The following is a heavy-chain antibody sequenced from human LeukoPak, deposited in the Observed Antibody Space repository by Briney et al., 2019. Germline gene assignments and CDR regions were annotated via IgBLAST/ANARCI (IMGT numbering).Heavy chain of an antibody. CDR1: GYSISSGYY. CDR3: ARHRGLGSTSCRFHY. CDR2: IYHSGST. Sequence: PSEPLSLTCAVSGYSISSGYYWGWIRQPPGKGLEWIGSIYHSGSTYYNPSLKSRVTISVDTSKNQFSLKLSSVTAADTAVYYCARHRGLGSTSCRFHYWAQGTLVTVSS. J-gene: IGHJ4*02. V-gene: IGHV4-38-2*01. D-gene: IGHD2-2*01.